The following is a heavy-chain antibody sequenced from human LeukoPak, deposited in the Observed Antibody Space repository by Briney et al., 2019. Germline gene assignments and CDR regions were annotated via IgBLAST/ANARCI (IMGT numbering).Heavy chain of an antibody. J-gene: IGHJ3*02. Sequence: SETLSLTCTVSGGSISSSSYYWGWIRQPPGKGLEWIGSIYYSGGTYYNPSLKSRVTISVDTSKNQFSLKLSSVTAADTAVYYCARHFYSAVCFDIWGQGTMVTVSS. CDR1: GGSISSSSYY. CDR2: IYYSGGT. V-gene: IGHV4-39*01. D-gene: IGHD2-15*01. CDR3: ARHFYSAVCFDI.